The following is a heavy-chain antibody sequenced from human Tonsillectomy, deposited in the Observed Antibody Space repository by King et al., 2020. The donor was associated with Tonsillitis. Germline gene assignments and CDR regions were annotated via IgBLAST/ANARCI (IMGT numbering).Heavy chain of an antibody. V-gene: IGHV1-2*02. CDR3: ARDFSIIGITGWFDP. Sequence: VQLVESGAEVKKPGASVKVSCKASGYTFTDYYMHWMRQAPGQGLEWMGWINPNSGDTNYAQKFQGRVTMTRDTSISTAYMELSRLRSDDTAVYYCARDFSIIGITGWFDPWGQGTLVTVSS. J-gene: IGHJ5*02. D-gene: IGHD1-7*01. CDR1: GYTFTDYY. CDR2: INPNSGDT.